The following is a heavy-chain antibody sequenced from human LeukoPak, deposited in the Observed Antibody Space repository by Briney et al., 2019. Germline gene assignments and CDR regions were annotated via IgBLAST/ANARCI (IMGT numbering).Heavy chain of an antibody. CDR3: ASHSYDFWSGYYNSY. CDR2: ISSSSSYI. D-gene: IGHD3-3*01. J-gene: IGHJ4*02. V-gene: IGHV3-21*01. Sequence: PGGSLRLSCAASGFTFSSYSMNWVRQAPGKGLEWVSCISSSSSYIYYADSVKGRFTISRDNAKNSLYLQMNSLRAEDNAVYYCASHSYDFWSGYYNSYWGQGTLVTVSS. CDR1: GFTFSSYS.